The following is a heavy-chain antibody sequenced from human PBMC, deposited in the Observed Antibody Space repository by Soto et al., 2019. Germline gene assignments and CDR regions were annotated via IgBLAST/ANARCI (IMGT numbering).Heavy chain of an antibody. D-gene: IGHD2-2*01. CDR1: GFTFSSYA. CDR2: ISYDGSNE. V-gene: IGHV3-30-3*01. CDR3: ARVFPHRYCSSPNCYGNYNYYALDV. J-gene: IGHJ6*02. Sequence: QVQLVESGGGVVQPGRSLRLSCAASGFTFSSYAMHWVRQAPGEGLEWVAVISYDGSNEHYADSVKGRFTISRDNSKNTLFLQMSSLRAEDTAVYYCARVFPHRYCSSPNCYGNYNYYALDVWGQGTTVTVSS.